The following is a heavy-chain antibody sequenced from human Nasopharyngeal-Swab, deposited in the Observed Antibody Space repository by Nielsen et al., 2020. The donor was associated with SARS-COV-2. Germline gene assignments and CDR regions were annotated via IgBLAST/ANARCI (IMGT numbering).Heavy chain of an antibody. CDR3: ARDLEAAASYYYFYMDV. V-gene: IGHV1-46*01. CDR2: INPSSGRT. J-gene: IGHJ6*03. D-gene: IGHD2-15*01. Sequence: WVRQAPGQGLEWMGTINPSSGRTAYAQKFQGRVTMTRDTSTSTVYMELSSLRSDDTAVYYCARDLEAAASYYYFYMDVWGKGTTVTVSS.